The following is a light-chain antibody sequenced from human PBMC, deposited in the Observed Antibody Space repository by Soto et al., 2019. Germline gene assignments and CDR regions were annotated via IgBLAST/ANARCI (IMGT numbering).Light chain of an antibody. CDR1: QSVSSTY. CDR2: GTS. V-gene: IGKV3-20*01. Sequence: EIVLTQSPGTLSLSPGERATLSCTASQSVSSTYLAWYQQKPGQAPGLLLYGTSNRATGIPDRFSGSGSGTDFTLTISRLETEGFAMYYCQLYVSSPPGYTFGQGTKLESK. CDR3: QLYVSSPPGYT. J-gene: IGKJ2*01.